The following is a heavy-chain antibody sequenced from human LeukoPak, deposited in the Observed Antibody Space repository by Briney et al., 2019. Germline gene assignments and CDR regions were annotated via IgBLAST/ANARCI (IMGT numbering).Heavy chain of an antibody. J-gene: IGHJ4*02. D-gene: IGHD3-22*01. CDR2: ISAYNGNT. CDR1: GYTFTSYG. V-gene: IGHV1-18*01. Sequence: ASVKVSCKASGYTFTSYGISWVRHSPGQGLEWMGWISAYNGNTNYAQKLQGRVTMTTDTSTSTAYMELRSLRSDDTAAYYCARDTSSGYYEQWGQGTLVTVSS. CDR3: ARDTSSGYYEQ.